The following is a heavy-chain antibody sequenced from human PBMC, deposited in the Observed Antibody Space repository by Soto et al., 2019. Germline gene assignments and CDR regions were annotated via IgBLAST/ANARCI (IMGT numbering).Heavy chain of an antibody. V-gene: IGHV4-34*01. J-gene: IGHJ5*02. Sequence: SETLSLTCAVYGGSFSGYYWSWIRQPPGKGLEWIGEINHSGSTNYNPSLKSRVTISVDTSKNQFSLKLSSVTAADTAVYYCASAKTGYCSGGSCYSRSRWFDPWGQGTLVTVS. CDR3: ASAKTGYCSGGSCYSRSRWFDP. CDR2: INHSGST. CDR1: GGSFSGYY. D-gene: IGHD2-15*01.